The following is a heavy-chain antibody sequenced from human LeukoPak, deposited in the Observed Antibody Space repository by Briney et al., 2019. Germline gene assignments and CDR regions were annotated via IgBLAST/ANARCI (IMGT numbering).Heavy chain of an antibody. CDR2: IDARSGIT. D-gene: IGHD3-16*01. J-gene: IGHJ3*02. CDR3: ARFHGVDAFDI. V-gene: IGHV3-48*01. Sequence: PGGSLRLSCAASGFTFTIFGLNWVRQAPGKGPEWVSYIDARSGITYYADSVQGRFTISRDDARESVFLQMDGLRVDDTAVYYCARFHGVDAFDIWGQGTMVTVSS. CDR1: GFTFTIFG.